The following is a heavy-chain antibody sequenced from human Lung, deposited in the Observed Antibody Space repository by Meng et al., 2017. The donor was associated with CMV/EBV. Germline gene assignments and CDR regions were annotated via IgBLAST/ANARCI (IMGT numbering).Heavy chain of an antibody. J-gene: IGHJ6*02. CDR1: GYTFTTYD. CDR3: ARTRIEVEPDGTKIKYYNYGMDV. D-gene: IGHD2-15*01. Sequence: XVKVSCXASGYTFTTYDINWVRQATGQGLEWMGWMNPNSGNTGYAQKFQGRVTMTRVTSISTAYMELSSLTSDDTAVYYCARTRIEVEPDGTKIKYYNYGMDVWGQGTTVTVSS. CDR2: MNPNSGNT. V-gene: IGHV1-8*01.